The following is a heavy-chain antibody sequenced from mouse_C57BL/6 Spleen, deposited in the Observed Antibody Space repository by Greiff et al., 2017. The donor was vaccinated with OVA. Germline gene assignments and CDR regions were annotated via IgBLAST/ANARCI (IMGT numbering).Heavy chain of an antibody. CDR1: GYTFTSYW. J-gene: IGHJ1*03. V-gene: IGHV1-74*01. CDR3: ATLITTVVASPYWYFDV. CDR2: IHPSDSDT. D-gene: IGHD1-1*01. Sequence: QVQLKESGAELVKPGASVKVSCKASGYTFTSYWMHWVKQRPGQGLEWIGRIHPSDSDTKYNQKFKGKATLTVDKSSSTAYMQLSSLTSEDSAVYYCATLITTVVASPYWYFDVWGTGTTVTVSS.